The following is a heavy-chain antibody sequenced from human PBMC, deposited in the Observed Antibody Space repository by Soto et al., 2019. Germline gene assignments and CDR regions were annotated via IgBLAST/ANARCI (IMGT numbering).Heavy chain of an antibody. CDR3: ARSSRYANAPSGYYYYGMDV. CDR2: IYYSGST. Sequence: PSETLCLTCTVSGGSISSYYWSWMRQPPGKGLEWIGYIYYSGSTNYNPSLKSRVTISVDTSKNQFSLKLSSVTAADTAVYYCARSSRYANAPSGYYYYGMDVWGRGTTVTVSS. V-gene: IGHV4-59*01. D-gene: IGHD2-2*01. J-gene: IGHJ6*02. CDR1: GGSISSYY.